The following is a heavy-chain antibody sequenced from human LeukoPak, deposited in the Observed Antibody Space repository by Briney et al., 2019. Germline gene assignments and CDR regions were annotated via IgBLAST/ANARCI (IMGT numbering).Heavy chain of an antibody. CDR3: ARGLRYCSGGSCYNSDAFDI. J-gene: IGHJ3*02. CDR2: IGTAGDP. Sequence: GGSLRPSCAASGFTFSSYDMHWVRQAPGKGLEWVSAIGTAGDPYYPGSVKGRFTISRENAKNSLYLQMISLRAGDTAVYYCARGLRYCSGGSCYNSDAFDIWGQGTMVTVSS. V-gene: IGHV3-13*05. CDR1: GFTFSSYD. D-gene: IGHD2-15*01.